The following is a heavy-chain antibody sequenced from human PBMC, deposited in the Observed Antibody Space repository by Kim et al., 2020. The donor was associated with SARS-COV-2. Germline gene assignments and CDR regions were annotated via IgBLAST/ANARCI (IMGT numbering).Heavy chain of an antibody. V-gene: IGHV3-20*04. CDR1: GFIFGDYG. CDR3: VRGYCSGLIGFVEYFEY. D-gene: IGHD2-15*01. Sequence: GGSLRLSCVASGFIFGDYGMSWVRQAPGKGLEWVSGLNWNGGTTSYGDSVRGRFTISRDNTKNTVYLQMNSLEAEDTALYYCVRGYCSGLIGFVEYFEY. CDR2: LNWNGGTT. J-gene: IGHJ4*01.